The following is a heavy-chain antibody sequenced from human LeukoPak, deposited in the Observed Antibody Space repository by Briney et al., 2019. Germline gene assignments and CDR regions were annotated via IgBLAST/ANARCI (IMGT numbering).Heavy chain of an antibody. V-gene: IGHV3-33*03. CDR1: QFPFSNYG. CDR2: IWDAQSGK. J-gene: IGHJ4*02. D-gene: IGHD6-19*01. Sequence: GGSLRLSCAASQFPFSNYGVHWVRQAPGKGLEWVAVIWDAQSGKYYIDSVKGRFTISRDNAKNSLYLQMNSLRAEGTALYYCAKGYSSGPRDYFDYWGQGTLVTVSS. CDR3: AKGYSSGPRDYFDY.